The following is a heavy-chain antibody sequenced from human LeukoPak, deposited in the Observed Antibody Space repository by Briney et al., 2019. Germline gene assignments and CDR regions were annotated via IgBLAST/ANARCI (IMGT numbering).Heavy chain of an antibody. CDR2: IYSGGST. V-gene: IGHV3-66*02. Sequence: PGGSLRLSCAASGFTFSSNYMSWVRKAPGKGLEWVSFIYSGGSTYYTDSLKSRFTISRDNSKNTLYLQMNSLRAEDTAVYYCANLLDCSSTSCYGPPHAFDIWGQGTMVTGSS. CDR1: GFTFSSNY. CDR3: ANLLDCSSTSCYGPPHAFDI. D-gene: IGHD2-2*01. J-gene: IGHJ3*02.